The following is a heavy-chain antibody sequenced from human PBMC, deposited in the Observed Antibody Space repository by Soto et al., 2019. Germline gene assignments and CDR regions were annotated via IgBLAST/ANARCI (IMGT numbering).Heavy chain of an antibody. D-gene: IGHD3-10*01. CDR1: GFTFSSYA. Sequence: LRLSCAASGFTFSSYAMSWVRQAPGKGLEWVSTISDSGGSTYYADSVKGRFTISRDNSKNTLYLQMNSLRAEDTAVYYCAFSSGPFDYWGQGTLVTVSS. V-gene: IGHV3-23*01. CDR3: AFSSGPFDY. CDR2: ISDSGGST. J-gene: IGHJ4*02.